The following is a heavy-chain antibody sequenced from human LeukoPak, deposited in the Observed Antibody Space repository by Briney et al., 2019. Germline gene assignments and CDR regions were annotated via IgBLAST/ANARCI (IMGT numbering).Heavy chain of an antibody. D-gene: IGHD1-26*01. CDR3: ARGYSGSYYKAFDI. CDR1: GYTFTGYY. CDR2: INPNSGGT. Sequence: GASVKVSCKASGYTFTGYYMHWVRQAPGQGLEWMGWINPNSGGTNYARKFQGRVTLTRDTSISTAYMELSRLRSDDTAVYYCARGYSGSYYKAFDIWGQGTMVTVSS. V-gene: IGHV1-2*02. J-gene: IGHJ3*02.